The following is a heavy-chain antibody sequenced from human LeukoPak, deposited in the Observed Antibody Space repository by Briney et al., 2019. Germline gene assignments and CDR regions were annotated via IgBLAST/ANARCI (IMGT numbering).Heavy chain of an antibody. D-gene: IGHD2-2*01. J-gene: IGHJ4*02. CDR3: ARGPSEYQLQTATDY. CDR1: GGSISSYY. V-gene: IGHV4-59*01. CDR2: IYYSGST. Sequence: SETLSLTCTVSGGSISSYYWSWIRQPPGKGLEWIGYIYYSGSTNYNPSLKSRVTISVDTSKNQFSLKLSSVTAEDTAVYYCARGPSEYQLQTATDYWGQGTLVTVSS.